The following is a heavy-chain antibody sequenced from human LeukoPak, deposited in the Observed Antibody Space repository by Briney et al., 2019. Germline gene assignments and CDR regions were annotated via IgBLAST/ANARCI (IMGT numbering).Heavy chain of an antibody. CDR2: IYTSGST. V-gene: IGHV4-4*07. Sequence: EASETLSLTCTVSGGSISSYYWSWIRQPAGKGLEWIGRIYTSGSTNYNPSLKSRVTMSVDTSKNQFSLKLSSVTAADTAMYYCARGVMITFGGVIDPYYFDYWGQGTLVTVSS. CDR3: ARGVMITFGGVIDPYYFDY. J-gene: IGHJ4*02. CDR1: GGSISSYY. D-gene: IGHD3-16*02.